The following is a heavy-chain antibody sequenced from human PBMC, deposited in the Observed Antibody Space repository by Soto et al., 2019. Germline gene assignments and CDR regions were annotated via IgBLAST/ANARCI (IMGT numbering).Heavy chain of an antibody. CDR1: GGSTSSYY. CDR3: ARDRLLDGLDY. D-gene: IGHD5-12*01. J-gene: IGHJ4*02. V-gene: IGHV4-59*01. CDR2: IYYSGST. Sequence: DTLSLTCSVSGGSTSSYYWSWIRQPPGKGLEWIGYIYYSGSTNYNPSLKSRVTISVDTSKNQFSLKLSSVTAADTAVYYCARDRLLDGLDYWGQGTLVTVPS.